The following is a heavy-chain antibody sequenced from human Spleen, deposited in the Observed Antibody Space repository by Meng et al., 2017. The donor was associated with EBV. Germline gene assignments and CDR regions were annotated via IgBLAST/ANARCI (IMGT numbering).Heavy chain of an antibody. CDR1: GKPFTSYA. CDR3: ARDGTSNWLLNWFDP. CDR2: MNTANGNT. V-gene: IGHV1-3*04. J-gene: IGHJ5*02. D-gene: IGHD6-13*01. Sequence: VQLVQAGAEVKKPGASVKVSCHASGKPFTSYALHWVRLAPGQGLEWMGWMNTANGNTKYSQTFQGRVTFTRDTSATTAYMELSGLRSEDTAIYYCARDGTSNWLLNWFDPWGQGTLVTVSS.